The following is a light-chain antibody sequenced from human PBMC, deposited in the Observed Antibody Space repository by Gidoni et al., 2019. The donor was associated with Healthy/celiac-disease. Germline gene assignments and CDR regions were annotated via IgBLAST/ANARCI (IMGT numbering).Light chain of an antibody. Sequence: EIVMTQSPATLSVSPGERATLSCRASQSVSSNLAWYQQKPGQAPRLLIYGASTRATGIPARFSGSGSGTEFTLTISSLQSEDCAVYYCQQYNNWRPVTFGGGTKVEIK. CDR1: QSVSSN. J-gene: IGKJ4*01. V-gene: IGKV3-15*01. CDR2: GAS. CDR3: QQYNNWRPVT.